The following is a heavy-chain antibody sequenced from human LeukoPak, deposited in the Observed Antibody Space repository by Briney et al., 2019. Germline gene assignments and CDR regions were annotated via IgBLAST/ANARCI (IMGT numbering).Heavy chain of an antibody. CDR2: ISGSGGST. CDR3: ATYSSSEGYFDY. CDR1: GFTFHGYP. V-gene: IGHV3-23*01. Sequence: GGSLRLSCAASGFTFHGYPMTWVRQAPGKGLEWVSTISGSGGSTYYADSVKGRFTISRDNSKNTLYLQMNSLRAEDTAVYYCATYSSSEGYFDYWGQGTLVTVSS. J-gene: IGHJ4*02. D-gene: IGHD6-6*01.